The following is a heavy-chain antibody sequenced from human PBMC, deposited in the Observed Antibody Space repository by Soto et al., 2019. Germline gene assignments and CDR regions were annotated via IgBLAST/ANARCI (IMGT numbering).Heavy chain of an antibody. D-gene: IGHD3-9*01. CDR2: IIPILGIA. CDR1: GGTFSSYT. V-gene: IGHV1-69*04. J-gene: IGHJ6*02. Sequence: SVKVSCKASGGTFSSYTISWVRQAPGQGLEWMGRIIPILGIANYAQKFQGRVTITADKSTSTAYMELSSLRSEDTAVYYCARDGSIYDILTGYYPYYYYGMDVWG. CDR3: ARDGSIYDILTGYYPYYYYGMDV.